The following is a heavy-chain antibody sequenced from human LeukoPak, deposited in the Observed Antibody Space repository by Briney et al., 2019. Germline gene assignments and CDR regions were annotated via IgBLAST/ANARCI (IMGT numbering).Heavy chain of an antibody. V-gene: IGHV4-61*02. D-gene: IGHD6-13*01. CDR1: GGSINSGDYY. J-gene: IGHJ6*03. CDR3: ARERGWGYSSSWYQQATRPGKYYMDV. Sequence: PSQTLSLTCTVSGGSINSGDYYWSWIRQPAGKGLEWIGRIYTSGSTNYNPSLKSRVTMSVDTSKNQFSLKLSSVTAADTAVYYCARERGWGYSSSWYQQATRPGKYYMDVWGKGTTVTVSS. CDR2: IYTSGST.